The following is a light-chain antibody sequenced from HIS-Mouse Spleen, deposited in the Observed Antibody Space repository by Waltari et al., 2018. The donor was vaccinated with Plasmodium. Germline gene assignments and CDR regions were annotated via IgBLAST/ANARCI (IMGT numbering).Light chain of an antibody. Sequence: QSALTQPASASGSPGQSITTSCTGTSSAVGRYNLVSWYQQHPGKAPKLMIYEGSKRPSGVSNRFSGSKSGNTASLTISGLQAEDEADYYCCSYAGSSTLVFGGGTKLTVL. CDR1: SSAVGRYNL. CDR3: CSYAGSSTLV. CDR2: EGS. V-gene: IGLV2-23*01. J-gene: IGLJ2*01.